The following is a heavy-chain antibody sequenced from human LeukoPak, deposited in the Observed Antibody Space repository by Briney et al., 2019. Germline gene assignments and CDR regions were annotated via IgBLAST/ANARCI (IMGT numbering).Heavy chain of an antibody. CDR2: LNRGESET. D-gene: IGHD2-8*01. CDR3: TEFDNG. CDR1: GFTDSDFR. Sequence: GGSLTLYCAVSGFTDSDFRWMWLRQATGKGLEGVATLNRGESETYYVDSVKGRFTICRDDARNSLFLQMNGLRAEGAAVYYCTEFDNGWGQGTLVTVSS. V-gene: IGHV3-7*01. J-gene: IGHJ4*02.